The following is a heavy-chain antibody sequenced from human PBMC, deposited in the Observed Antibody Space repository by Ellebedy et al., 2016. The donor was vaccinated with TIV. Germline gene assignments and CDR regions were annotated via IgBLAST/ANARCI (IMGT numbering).Heavy chain of an antibody. CDR3: ARTDLRYGMDV. V-gene: IGHV4-59*12. J-gene: IGHJ6*02. CDR2: VYHSGSS. Sequence: SETLSLXXTVSGGSISSYYWGWIRQPPGKGLEWIGNVYHSGSSYYNPSLRSRVTLSLDTSKNHLSLRLTSVTAADTAVYYCARTDLRYGMDVWGQGTTVTVS. CDR1: GGSISSYY. D-gene: IGHD3/OR15-3a*01.